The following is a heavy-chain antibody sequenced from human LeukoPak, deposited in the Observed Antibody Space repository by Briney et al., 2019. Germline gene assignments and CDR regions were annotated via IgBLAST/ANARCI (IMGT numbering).Heavy chain of an antibody. CDR3: ARSRWSLYYFDY. CDR1: GGSISSITSLTYY. Sequence: SETLSLTCIVSGGSISSITSLTYYWNWIRQSPGTGLEWIGSVHYSGSTYYNPSLKSRVTTSADTSKNQFSLKLTSVTAADTAVYFCARSRWSLYYFDYWGQGTLVTVSS. CDR2: VHYSGST. D-gene: IGHD4-23*01. V-gene: IGHV4-39*01. J-gene: IGHJ4*02.